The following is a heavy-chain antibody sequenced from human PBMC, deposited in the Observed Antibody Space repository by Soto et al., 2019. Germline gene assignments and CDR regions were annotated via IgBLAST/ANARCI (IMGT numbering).Heavy chain of an antibody. Sequence: GGSLRLSCAASGFTFSSYAMSWVRQAPGKGLEWVSAISGSGGSTYYADSVKGRFTISRDNSKNTLYLQMNSLRAEDTAVYYCAKVVDYDFWSGYYAGEYYFDYWGQGTLVTVSS. CDR2: ISGSGGST. V-gene: IGHV3-23*01. CDR3: AKVVDYDFWSGYYAGEYYFDY. J-gene: IGHJ4*02. CDR1: GFTFSSYA. D-gene: IGHD3-3*01.